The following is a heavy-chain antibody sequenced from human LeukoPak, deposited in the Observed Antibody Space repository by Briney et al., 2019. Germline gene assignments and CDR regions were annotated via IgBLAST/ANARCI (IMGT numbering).Heavy chain of an antibody. V-gene: IGHV1-24*01. D-gene: IGHD5-12*01. CDR2: FDPEDVET. CDR3: ATYSGYAAY. Sequence: ASVKVSCKVSGYTLTELAIHWVRQAPGKGLEWMGGFDPEDVETIYAQKFQGRVTMTEDTYTDAAYMELSSLRSEDTAVYYCATYSGYAAYWGQGTLVSVSS. J-gene: IGHJ4*02. CDR1: GYTLTELA.